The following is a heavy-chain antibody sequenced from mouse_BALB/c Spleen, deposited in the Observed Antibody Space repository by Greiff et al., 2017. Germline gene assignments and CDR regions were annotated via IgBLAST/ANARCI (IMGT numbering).Heavy chain of an antibody. CDR2: INPSNGGT. CDR1: GYTFTSYY. Sequence: QVQLKQSGAELVKPGASVKLSCKASGYTFTSYYMYWVKQRPGQGLEWIGEINPSNGGTNFNEKFKGKATFTADTSSNTAYMQLSSLTSEDSAVYYCARRGNGYYFDYWGQGTTLTVSS. V-gene: IGHV1S81*02. J-gene: IGHJ2*01. CDR3: ARRGNGYYFDY. D-gene: IGHD2-2*01.